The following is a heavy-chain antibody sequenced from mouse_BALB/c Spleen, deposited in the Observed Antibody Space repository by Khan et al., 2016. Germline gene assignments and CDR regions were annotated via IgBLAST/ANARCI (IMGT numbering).Heavy chain of an antibody. Sequence: EVQLQESGPSLVKPSQTLSLTCSVTGVSITSGYWNWIRKFPGKRLEYMGYITYSGTTYYNPSLKSRISITRDTPTNRYYLQLNSVTTEDTATYYCASDDGSSPFHYWGQGTTLTVSS. CDR1: GVSITSGY. CDR3: ASDDGSSPFHY. CDR2: ITYSGTT. J-gene: IGHJ2*01. V-gene: IGHV3-8*02. D-gene: IGHD1-1*01.